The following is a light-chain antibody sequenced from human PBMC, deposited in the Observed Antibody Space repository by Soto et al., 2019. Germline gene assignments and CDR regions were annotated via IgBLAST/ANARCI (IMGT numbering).Light chain of an antibody. V-gene: IGKV1-5*01. CDR3: QHYTICSPWT. CDR2: DAS. J-gene: IGKJ1*01. Sequence: IQMTQSPSTLSASVGDRVTLTCRASQSINAWLAWYQQKPGKAPKLLIYDASSLQSGVPSRFSGSGSGTEFTLTISGRQPDDFSTYYCQHYTICSPWTFGQGTKVEIK. CDR1: QSINAW.